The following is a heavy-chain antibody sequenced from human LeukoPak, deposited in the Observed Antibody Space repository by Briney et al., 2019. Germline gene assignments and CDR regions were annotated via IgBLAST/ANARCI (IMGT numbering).Heavy chain of an antibody. CDR2: MSSTGNTI. Sequence: GGSLRLFCAASGFTLSNYYMSWICQIPGKGLEWISYMSSTGNTIYYEASVKGRFTVSRDSAKNSLFLQMDSLRAEDTGVYFCARSSDYLSCLGLCGRGSLVTVSS. D-gene: IGHD4-11*01. CDR1: GFTLSNYY. CDR3: ARSSDYLSCLGL. V-gene: IGHV3-11*04. J-gene: IGHJ2*01.